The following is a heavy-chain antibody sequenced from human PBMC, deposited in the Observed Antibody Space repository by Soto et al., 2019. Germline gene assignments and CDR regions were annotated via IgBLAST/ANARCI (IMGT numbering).Heavy chain of an antibody. CDR2: ISYDGSNK. D-gene: IGHD1-1*01. Sequence: GGSLRLSCAASGFTFSSYAMHWVRQAPGKGLEWVAVISYDGSNKYYADSLKGRFTISRDNSKNTLYLQMNSLRAQDTAVYYCARDRWNRPAPSYYYYGMDVWGQGTTVTVSS. CDR1: GFTFSSYA. V-gene: IGHV3-30-3*01. J-gene: IGHJ6*02. CDR3: ARDRWNRPAPSYYYYGMDV.